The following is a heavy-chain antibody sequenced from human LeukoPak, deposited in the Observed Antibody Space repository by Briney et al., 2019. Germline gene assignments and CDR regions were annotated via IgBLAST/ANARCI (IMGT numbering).Heavy chain of an antibody. V-gene: IGHV3-66*01. CDR3: AREAYHCYGMDV. Sequence: GGSLRLSCAASGFSVSSNYMSWVRQAPGKGLEWVSVTYSGGSTYYADSVKGRFTISRDNSKNTLFLQMNSLRAEDTAVYYCAREAYHCYGMDVWGQGTTVTVSS. D-gene: IGHD3-16*01. CDR1: GFSVSSNY. CDR2: TYSGGST. J-gene: IGHJ6*02.